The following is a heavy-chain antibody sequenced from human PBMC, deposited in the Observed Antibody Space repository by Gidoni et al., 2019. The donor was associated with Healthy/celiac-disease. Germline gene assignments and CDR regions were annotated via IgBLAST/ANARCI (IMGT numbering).Heavy chain of an antibody. CDR1: GFSLSTSGVG. D-gene: IGHD3-3*01. CDR2: IYWNDDK. CDR3: AHTNDFWSGYYTDYYYYYGMDV. V-gene: IGHV2-5*01. J-gene: IGHJ6*02. Sequence: QITLKESGPTLVKPTQTLTLTCTFSGFSLSTSGVGVGWIRQPPGKALEWLALIYWNDDKRYSPSLKSRLTITKDTSKNQVVLTMTNMDPVDTATYYCAHTNDFWSGYYTDYYYYYGMDVWGQGTTVTVSS.